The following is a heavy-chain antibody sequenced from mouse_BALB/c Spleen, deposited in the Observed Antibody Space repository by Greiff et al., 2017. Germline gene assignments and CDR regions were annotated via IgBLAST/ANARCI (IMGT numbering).Heavy chain of an antibody. Sequence: VMLVESGPGLVAPSQSLSITCTVSGFSLTSYGVHWVRQPPGKGLEWLGVIWAGGSTNYNSALMSRLSISKDNSKSQVFLKMNSLQTDDTAMYYCAREGTGTGTRYFDVWGAGTTVTVAS. CDR1: GFSLTSYG. CDR2: IWAGGST. D-gene: IGHD4-1*01. J-gene: IGHJ1*01. CDR3: AREGTGTGTRYFDV. V-gene: IGHV2-9*02.